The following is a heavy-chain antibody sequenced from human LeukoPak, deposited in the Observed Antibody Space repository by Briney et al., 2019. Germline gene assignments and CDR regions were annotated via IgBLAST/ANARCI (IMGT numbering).Heavy chain of an antibody. CDR1: GGTFSSYA. D-gene: IGHD3-10*01. V-gene: IGHV1-69*04. Sequence: SVKVSCKASGGTFSSYAISWVRQAPGQGLEWMGRIIPILGIANYAQKFQGRVTITADKSTSTAYMELSSLRSEDTAVYYCARAEYYGSGSYYNDYWGQGTLVTVSS. J-gene: IGHJ4*02. CDR3: ARAEYYGSGSYYNDY. CDR2: IIPILGIA.